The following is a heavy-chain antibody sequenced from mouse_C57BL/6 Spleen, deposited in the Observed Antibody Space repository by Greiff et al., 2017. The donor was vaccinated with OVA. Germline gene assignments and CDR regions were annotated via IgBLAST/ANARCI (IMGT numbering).Heavy chain of an antibody. CDR3: VRQDTTVVRYFDV. CDR2: IRSKSNNYAT. Sequence: EVQGVESGGGLVQPKGSLKLSCAASGFSFNTYAMNWVRQAPGKGLEWVARIRSKSNNYATYYADSVKDRFTISRDDSESMLYLQMNNLKTEDTAMYYCVRQDTTVVRYFDVWGTGTTVTVSS. V-gene: IGHV10-1*01. D-gene: IGHD1-1*01. CDR1: GFSFNTYA. J-gene: IGHJ1*03.